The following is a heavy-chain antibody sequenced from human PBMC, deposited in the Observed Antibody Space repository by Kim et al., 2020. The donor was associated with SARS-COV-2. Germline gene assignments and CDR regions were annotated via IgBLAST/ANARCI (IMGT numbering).Heavy chain of an antibody. V-gene: IGHV1-69*13. J-gene: IGHJ3*02. CDR3: ADGYSSGWYPPAFDI. CDR2: IIPIFGTA. CDR1: GGTFSSYA. D-gene: IGHD6-19*01. Sequence: SVKVSCKASGGTFSSYAISWVRQAPGQGLEWMGGIIPIFGTANYAQKFQGRVTITADESTSTAYMELSSLRSEDTAVYYCADGYSSGWYPPAFDIWGQGTMVTVSS.